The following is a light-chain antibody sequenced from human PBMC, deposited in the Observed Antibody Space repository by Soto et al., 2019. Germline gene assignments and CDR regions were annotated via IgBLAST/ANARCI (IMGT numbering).Light chain of an antibody. CDR2: HVH. CDR1: SSDVGGYNY. J-gene: IGLJ2*01. V-gene: IGLV2-14*01. Sequence: QSVLTQPASVSGSPGQSITISCTGTSSDVGGYNYVSWYQQHPGKAPKLIIYHVHNRPSGVSDRFSGYTSVNTASLTISGLQVEYEADYYCSSYTSSSTLLVFGGGTKVTVL. CDR3: SSYTSSSTLLV.